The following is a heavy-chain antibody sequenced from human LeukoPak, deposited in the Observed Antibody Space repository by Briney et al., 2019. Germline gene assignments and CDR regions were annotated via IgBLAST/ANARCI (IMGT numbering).Heavy chain of an antibody. CDR2: IYHSGST. CDR1: GASISSGAYS. J-gene: IGHJ4*02. D-gene: IGHD2-8*02. CDR3: AAEDTGGWRFDY. V-gene: IGHV4-30-2*01. Sequence: PSETLSLTCAVSGASISSGAYSWSWLRQPPGKGLEWIGYIYHSGSTLYNPSLKSRVTISMVRSKNQFSLNMNSVTAADTAVYYCAAEDTGGWRFDYWGQGALVTVSS.